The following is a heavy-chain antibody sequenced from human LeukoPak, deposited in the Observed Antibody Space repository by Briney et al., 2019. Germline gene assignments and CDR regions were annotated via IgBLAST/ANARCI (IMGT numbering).Heavy chain of an antibody. Sequence: SVKVSCKASGGTFSSYAISWVRQAPGQGLEWMGGIIPIFGTAHYAQKFQGRVTITADESMSTAYMELRSLRSEDTGVYYCARDGKCLLDPFDYGGEGTLVTVSS. V-gene: IGHV1-69*01. CDR2: IIPIFGTA. CDR3: ARDGKCLLDPFDY. CDR1: GGTFSSYA. D-gene: IGHD3/OR15-3a*01. J-gene: IGHJ4*02.